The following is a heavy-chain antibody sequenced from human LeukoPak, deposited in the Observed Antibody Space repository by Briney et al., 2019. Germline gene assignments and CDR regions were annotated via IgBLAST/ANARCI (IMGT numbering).Heavy chain of an antibody. CDR3: AKDQIPWYYYYYGMDV. CDR2: ITGTAGST. V-gene: IGHV3-23*01. CDR1: GLTFRSNA. Sequence: PGGSLRPSCAASGLTFRSNAMSWVRHDPRKGMEWVTAITGTAGSTYYAHSVNGRFTISRDNSKNTLYLQMNILRAEETAIYYCAKDQIPWYYYYYGMDVWGQGTTVTVSS. J-gene: IGHJ6*02. D-gene: IGHD2-2*02.